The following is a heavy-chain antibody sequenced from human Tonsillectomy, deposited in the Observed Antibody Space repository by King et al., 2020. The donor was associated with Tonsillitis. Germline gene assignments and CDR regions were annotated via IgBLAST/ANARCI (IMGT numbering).Heavy chain of an antibody. V-gene: IGHV3-23*04. CDR2: ISGSGGST. CDR3: AKDRHGVVAAPDAFDI. Sequence: VQLVESGGGLVQPGGSLRLSCAASGFTFSSYAMSWVRLAPGKGLEWVSAISGSGGSTYYADSVKGRFTISRDNSKNTLYLQMNSLRAEDTAVYYCAKDRHGVVAAPDAFDIWGQGTMVTVSS. CDR1: GFTFSSYA. D-gene: IGHD2-15*01. J-gene: IGHJ3*02.